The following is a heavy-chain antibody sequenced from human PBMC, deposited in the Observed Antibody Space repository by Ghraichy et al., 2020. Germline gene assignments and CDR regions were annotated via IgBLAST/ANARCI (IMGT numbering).Heavy chain of an antibody. CDR3: ARDSPPTGYYYYGMDV. J-gene: IGHJ6*02. CDR2: ISSSSSYI. V-gene: IGHV3-21*01. D-gene: IGHD1-1*01. CDR1: GFTFSSYS. Sequence: GGSLRLSCAASGFTFSSYSMNWVRQAPGKGLEWVSSISSSSSYIYYADSVKGRFTISRDNAKNSLYLQMNSLRAEDTAVYYCARDSPPTGYYYYGMDVWGQGTTVTVSS.